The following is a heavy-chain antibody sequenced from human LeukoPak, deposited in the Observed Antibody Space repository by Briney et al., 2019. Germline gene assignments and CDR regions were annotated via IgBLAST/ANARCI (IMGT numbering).Heavy chain of an antibody. V-gene: IGHV3-66*01. D-gene: IGHD4-17*01. CDR3: ARDMTTVITSQNYYFDY. Sequence: GGSLRLSCAASGFTVSSNYMSWVRQAPGKGLEWVSVIYSGGSTYYADSVKGRFTISRDNSKNTLYLQMNSLRAEDTAVYYCARDMTTVITSQNYYFDYWGQGTLVTVSS. CDR2: IYSGGST. CDR1: GFTVSSNY. J-gene: IGHJ4*02.